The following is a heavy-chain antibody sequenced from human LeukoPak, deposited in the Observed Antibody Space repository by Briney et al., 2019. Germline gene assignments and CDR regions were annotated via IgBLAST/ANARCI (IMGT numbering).Heavy chain of an antibody. CDR2: INHSGTT. CDR3: ATFSTVVLSPYDGFDI. D-gene: IGHD2/OR15-2a*01. J-gene: IGHJ3*02. CDR1: GGSFSGYY. Sequence: SETLSLTCAVYGGSFSGYYWSWIRQPPGKGLEWIGEINHSGTTNYNPSLKSRVSISIDTSKNQFSLKLRSVTAADTAMYYCATFSTVVLSPYDGFDIWGQGTMVTVFS. V-gene: IGHV4-34*01.